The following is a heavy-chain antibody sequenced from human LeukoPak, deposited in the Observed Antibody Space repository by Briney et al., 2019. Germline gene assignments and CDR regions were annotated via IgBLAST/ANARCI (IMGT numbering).Heavy chain of an antibody. Sequence: GSLRLSFAASGFTVSSNYMSWVRPAPGKGLEWGSIIYSGGSTYYADSVKGRFTISRDNSKNTLYLQMNSLRAEDTAVYYCARVTIYSGSIRRGYMDVWGKGTTVTVSS. D-gene: IGHD1-26*01. CDR2: IYSGGST. V-gene: IGHV3-53*01. CDR3: ARVTIYSGSIRRGYMDV. CDR1: GFTVSSNY. J-gene: IGHJ6*03.